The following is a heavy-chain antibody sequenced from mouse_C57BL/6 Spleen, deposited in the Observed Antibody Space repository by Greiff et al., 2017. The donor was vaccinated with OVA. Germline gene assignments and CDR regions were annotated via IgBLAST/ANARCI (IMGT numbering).Heavy chain of an antibody. V-gene: IGHV7-1*01. CDR2: SRNKANDYTT. Sequence: EVMLVESGGGLVQSGRSLRLSCATSGFTFSDFYMEWVRQAPGKGLEWIAASRNKANDYTTEYSASVKGRFIVSRDTSQSILYLQMNALRAEDTAIYYCARDRGSSYEGYFDVWGTGTTVTVSS. J-gene: IGHJ1*03. CDR3: ARDRGSSYEGYFDV. D-gene: IGHD1-1*01. CDR1: GFTFSDFY.